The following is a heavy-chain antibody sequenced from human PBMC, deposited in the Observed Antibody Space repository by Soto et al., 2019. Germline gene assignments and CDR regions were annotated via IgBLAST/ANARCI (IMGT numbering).Heavy chain of an antibody. CDR3: LRGWAGHGNPLS. D-gene: IGHD1-1*01. CDR1: GGFLSPSGYY. V-gene: IGHV4-31*03. J-gene: IGHJ5*02. Sequence: SEDLCHRCSGSGGFLSPSGYYWCWVRQHPGKGLKWIGYIYYSGRTYYNSSLKSRLSISIDTSKNHFSMKLSSVTAADTAVYDLLRGWAGHGNPLSCGPAPLLTVSS. CDR2: IYYSGRT.